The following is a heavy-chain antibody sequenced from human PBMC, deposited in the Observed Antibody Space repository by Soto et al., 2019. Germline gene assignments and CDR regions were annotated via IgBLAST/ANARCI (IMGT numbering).Heavy chain of an antibody. CDR3: ARDTFGGAYDFLQ. CDR2: ISSGGST. V-gene: IGHV3-66*01. CDR1: GFTVSSFY. Sequence: EVPLVESGGGLVQPGGSLRLSCAASGFTVSSFYMTWVRQAPGKGLQWVAVISSGGSTYYADSVKGRFTISRDNSKNTLYLEMNSLRAEDTAVYYCARDTFGGAYDFLQGGQGTLVTVSS. J-gene: IGHJ4*02. D-gene: IGHD3-3*01.